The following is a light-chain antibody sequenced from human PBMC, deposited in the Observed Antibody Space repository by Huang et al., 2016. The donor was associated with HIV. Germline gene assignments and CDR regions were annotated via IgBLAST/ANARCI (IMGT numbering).Light chain of an antibody. CDR3: QQYNSRPWT. Sequence: EKVMTQSPATLSVSPGERVTLSCRASQSVSSDLAWYQQRPGQSPRLLLYCASTRPTGIPARFSGSGSGTEFTLTISSLQSEDFAIYYCQQYNSRPWTFGQGTKVEMK. V-gene: IGKV3-15*01. J-gene: IGKJ1*01. CDR2: CAS. CDR1: QSVSSD.